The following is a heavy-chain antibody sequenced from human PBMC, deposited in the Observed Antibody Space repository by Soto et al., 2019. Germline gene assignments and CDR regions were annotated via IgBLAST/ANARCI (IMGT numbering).Heavy chain of an antibody. CDR2: ISAYNGST. V-gene: IGHV1-18*01. J-gene: IGHJ3*02. CDR3: ARELAQFDAFDI. Sequence: ASVKVSCKASGYTFTSYGISWVRQAPGQGLEWMGWISAYNGSTNYAQKLQGRVTMATDTSTSTVYMELSSLRSEDTAVYYCARELAQFDAFDIWGQGTMVTVSS. CDR1: GYTFTSYG.